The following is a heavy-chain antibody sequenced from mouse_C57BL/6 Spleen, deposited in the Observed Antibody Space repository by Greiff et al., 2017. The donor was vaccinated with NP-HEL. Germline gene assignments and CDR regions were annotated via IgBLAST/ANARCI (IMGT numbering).Heavy chain of an antibody. J-gene: IGHJ1*03. Sequence: EVKLMESGPELVKPGASVKMSCKASGYTFTDYNMHWVKQSHGKSLEWIGYINPNNGGTSYNQKFKGKATLTVNKSSSTAYMELRSLTSEDSAVYYCARWRYWDVDWYFDVWGTGTTVTVSS. V-gene: IGHV1-22*01. D-gene: IGHD4-1*01. CDR3: ARWRYWDVDWYFDV. CDR1: GYTFTDYN. CDR2: INPNNGGT.